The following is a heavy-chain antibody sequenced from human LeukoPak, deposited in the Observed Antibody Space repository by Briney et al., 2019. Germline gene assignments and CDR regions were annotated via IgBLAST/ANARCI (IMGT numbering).Heavy chain of an antibody. Sequence: GGSLRLSCAASGFTFFNYGMHWVRQAPGKGLDWVAVIWNDGSYKYYADPVKGRFTISRDNPKNTLYLQMNSLRAEDTAIYYCAKVVQYTASTGTGLDYWGQGTPVTVSS. CDR1: GFTFFNYG. D-gene: IGHD6-13*01. CDR2: IWNDGSYK. J-gene: IGHJ4*02. CDR3: AKVVQYTASTGTGLDY. V-gene: IGHV3-33*06.